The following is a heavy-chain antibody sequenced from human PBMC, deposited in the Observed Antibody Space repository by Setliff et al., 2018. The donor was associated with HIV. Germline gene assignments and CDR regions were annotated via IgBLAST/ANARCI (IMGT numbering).Heavy chain of an antibody. Sequence: SETLSLTCTVSGGSISTSSYYWGWIRQPPGKGLEWIGSIYSSGNTYYSPSLKNRVSMSVDRSKNQFSLKLSSVTAADTAVYYCARLFQWMSYSFDIWGQGTRGTVS. CDR3: ARLFQWMSYSFDI. CDR2: IYSSGNT. CDR1: GGSISTSSYY. J-gene: IGHJ3*02. D-gene: IGHD5-12*01. V-gene: IGHV4-39*01.